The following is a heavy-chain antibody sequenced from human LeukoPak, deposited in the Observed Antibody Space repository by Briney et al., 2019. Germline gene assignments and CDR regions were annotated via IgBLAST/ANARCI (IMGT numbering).Heavy chain of an antibody. CDR3: ARCSTTGDAFDI. J-gene: IGHJ3*02. D-gene: IGHD4-11*01. Sequence: SETLSLTCTVSGGSISSSDYHWGCIRQPPGKGLEWIGTIYYSGSTYYNPSLKSRVTMSVDTSKNQFSLKLSSVTAADTAVYYCARCSTTGDAFDIWGQGTMVTVSS. CDR2: IYYSGST. CDR1: GGSISSSDYH. V-gene: IGHV4-39*01.